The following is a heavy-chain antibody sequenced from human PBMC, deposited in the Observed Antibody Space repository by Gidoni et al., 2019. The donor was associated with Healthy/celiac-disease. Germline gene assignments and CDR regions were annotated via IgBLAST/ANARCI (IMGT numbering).Heavy chain of an antibody. J-gene: IGHJ6*02. V-gene: IGHV2-70*15. D-gene: IGHD3-22*01. CDR1: GFSLSTSGMC. CDR2: IDWDDDK. CDR3: AREQYYYDSSGYYYYYYGMDV. Sequence: QVTLWESAPAPVTPSQTLTLTCTFSGFSLSTSGMCVSWIRQHPGTALGWLARIDWDDDKYYSTSLKTMLTISKETTKYQVVLTMTNMDPVDTATYYCAREQYYYDSSGYYYYYYGMDVWGQGTTVTVSS.